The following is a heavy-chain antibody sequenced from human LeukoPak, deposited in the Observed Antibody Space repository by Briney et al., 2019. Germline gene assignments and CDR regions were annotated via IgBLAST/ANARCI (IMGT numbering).Heavy chain of an antibody. CDR3: ARGKAWYSSSWYWGSFDY. Sequence: PGGSLRLSCAASGFTFSSYAMHWVRQAPGKGLEWVAVISYDGSNKYYADSVKGRFTISRDNSKNTLYLQMNSLRAEDTAVYYCARGKAWYSSSWYWGSFDYWGQGTLVTVSS. V-gene: IGHV3-30*04. CDR1: GFTFSSYA. D-gene: IGHD6-13*01. CDR2: ISYDGSNK. J-gene: IGHJ4*02.